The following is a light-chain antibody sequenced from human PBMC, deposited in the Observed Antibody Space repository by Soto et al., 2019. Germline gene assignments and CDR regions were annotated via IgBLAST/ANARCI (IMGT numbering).Light chain of an antibody. CDR1: QSISEW. CDR2: RAS. V-gene: IGKV1-5*03. Sequence: DIQMTQSPSTLSASVGARVIITCRASQSISEWLAWHQQKPGKAPKLLISRASRLEDGVPSRFSGSGSGTEFTLTISTLQPDDFATYHCQQYYDYPLTFGGGTKVEI. CDR3: QQYYDYPLT. J-gene: IGKJ4*01.